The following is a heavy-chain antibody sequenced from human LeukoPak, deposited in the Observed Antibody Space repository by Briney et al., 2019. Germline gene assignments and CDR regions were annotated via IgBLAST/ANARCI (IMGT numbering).Heavy chain of an antibody. CDR2: FCYSGST. Sequence: PSETLSLTCTVSGGSISSYCWSWIRQPPGKGLEWIGYFCYSGSTNYNPSLKSRVTISVDTSKNQFSPKLTSVTAADTAVYFCARGLGKTMIRGVIVTDYWGQGTLVTVSS. D-gene: IGHD3-10*01. J-gene: IGHJ4*02. CDR3: ARGLGKTMIRGVIVTDY. CDR1: GGSISSYC. V-gene: IGHV4-59*01.